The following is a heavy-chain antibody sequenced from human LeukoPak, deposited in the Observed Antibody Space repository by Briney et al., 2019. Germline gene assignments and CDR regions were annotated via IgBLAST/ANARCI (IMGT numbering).Heavy chain of an antibody. CDR3: ARAGGSGWYSGAYFDY. CDR2: ISGNNGNT. Sequence: ASVKVSCKASGHTFTTYGISWVRQAPGQGPDWMGWISGNNGNTHYAQKFQGRVTMTTDTSTTTVYMELGNLRSDDTAVYYCARAGGSGWYSGAYFDYWGQGTLVTVSS. CDR1: GHTFTTYG. D-gene: IGHD6-19*01. J-gene: IGHJ4*02. V-gene: IGHV1-18*01.